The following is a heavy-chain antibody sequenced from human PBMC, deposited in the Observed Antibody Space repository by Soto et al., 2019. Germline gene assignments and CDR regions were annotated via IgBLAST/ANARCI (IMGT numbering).Heavy chain of an antibody. CDR1: GFTFSSYA. D-gene: IGHD2-2*01. V-gene: IGHV3-30-3*01. CDR3: ARENIVVVDLGGYYGMDV. J-gene: IGHJ6*02. Sequence: ESGGGVVQPGRSLRLSCAASGFTFSSYAMHWVRQAPGKGLEWVAVISYDGSNKYYADSVKGRFTISRDNSKNTLYLQMNSLRAEDTAVYYCARENIVVVDLGGYYGMDVWGQGTTVTVSS. CDR2: ISYDGSNK.